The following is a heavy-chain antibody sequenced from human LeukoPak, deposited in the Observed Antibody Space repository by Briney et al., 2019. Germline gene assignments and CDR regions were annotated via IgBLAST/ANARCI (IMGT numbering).Heavy chain of an antibody. V-gene: IGHV1-69*06. CDR2: IIPIFGTA. J-gene: IGHJ4*02. D-gene: IGHD3-9*01. CDR1: GGTFSRYA. CDR3: ARSREPPYDILSGYIV. Sequence: EASVKVSCKASGGTFSRYAISWVRQAPGQGLEWMGGIIPIFGTANYAQKFQGRVTITADKSTSTAYMELSSLRSEDTAVYYCARSREPPYDILSGYIVWGQGTLVTVSS.